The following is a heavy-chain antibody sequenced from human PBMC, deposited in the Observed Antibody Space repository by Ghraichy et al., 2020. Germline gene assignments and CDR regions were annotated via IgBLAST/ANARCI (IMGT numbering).Heavy chain of an antibody. CDR1: GGSFSGYY. D-gene: IGHD2-15*01. Sequence: SETLSLTCAVYGGSFSGYYWSWIRQPPGKGLEWIGEINHSGSTNYNPSLKSRVTISVDTSKNQFSLKLSSVTAADTAVYYCARVGARYCSGGSCYLGSFDYWGQGTLVTVSS. CDR2: INHSGST. J-gene: IGHJ4*02. CDR3: ARVGARYCSGGSCYLGSFDY. V-gene: IGHV4-34*01.